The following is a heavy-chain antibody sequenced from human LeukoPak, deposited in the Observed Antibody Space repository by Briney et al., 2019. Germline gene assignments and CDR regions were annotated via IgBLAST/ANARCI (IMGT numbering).Heavy chain of an antibody. Sequence: ASVKVSCKASGGTFSSYAISWVRQAPGQGLEWMGRIIPILGIASYAQKFQGRVTITADKSTSTAYMELSSLRSEDTAVYYCARENTMIVVVILWGQGTLVTVSS. CDR3: ARENTMIVVVIL. J-gene: IGHJ4*02. D-gene: IGHD3-22*01. CDR2: IIPILGIA. V-gene: IGHV1-69*04. CDR1: GGTFSSYA.